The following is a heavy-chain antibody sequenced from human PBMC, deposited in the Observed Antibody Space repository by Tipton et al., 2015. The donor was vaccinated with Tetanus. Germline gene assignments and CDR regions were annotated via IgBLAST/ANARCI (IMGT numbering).Heavy chain of an antibody. CDR2: IKQDGRER. J-gene: IGHJ4*02. V-gene: IGHV3-7*01. Sequence: SLRLSCAASGFTFSSYWMSWVRQAPGKGLEWVASIKQDGRERYYVDSVKGRFTISRDNAKNSLFLQMTSLRAEDTAVYYCARDGSGSYYVDDYFDYWGQGTLVTVSS. CDR3: ARDGSGSYYVDDYFDY. D-gene: IGHD3-10*01. CDR1: GFTFSSYW.